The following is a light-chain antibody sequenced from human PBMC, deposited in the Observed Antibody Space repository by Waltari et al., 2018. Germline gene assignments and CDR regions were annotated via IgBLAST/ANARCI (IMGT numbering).Light chain of an antibody. CDR1: QSVFYSSNNKNY. CDR3: QQYSGFPRT. J-gene: IGKJ2*01. Sequence: DIVMTQAPESVAVSLGERVTINCKSSQSVFYSSNNKNYLAWYQQRPGQSPKLLLYCASARASGVPDLFSRRWSWTNFTLTISSLQAEDVAVYSCQQYSGFPRTFGQGTKVEI. V-gene: IGKV4-1*01. CDR2: CAS.